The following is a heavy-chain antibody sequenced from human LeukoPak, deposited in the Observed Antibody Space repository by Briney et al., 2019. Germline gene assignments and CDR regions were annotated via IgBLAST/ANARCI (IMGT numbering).Heavy chain of an antibody. V-gene: IGHV3-53*01. CDR3: ARVRTDAFDI. D-gene: IGHD1-1*01. J-gene: IGHJ3*02. CDR1: GFTVSSNY. CDR2: IYSGGST. Sequence: GGSLRLSCAASGFTVSSNYMSWVRHAPGKGLGWVSVIYSGGSTYYAASVKGRFTIYRDNSKNTLYLQMNRLRAEDTAVYYCARVRTDAFDIWGQGTMVTLSS.